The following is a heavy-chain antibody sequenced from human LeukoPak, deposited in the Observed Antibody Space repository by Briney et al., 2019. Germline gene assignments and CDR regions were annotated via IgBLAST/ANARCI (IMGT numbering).Heavy chain of an antibody. D-gene: IGHD2-15*01. Sequence: ASVKVSCKASGYTFTGYYMHWVRQAPGRGLEWMGWINPNSGGTNYAQKFQGRVTMTRDTSISTAYMELSRLRSDDTAVYYCAREHCSGGSCYHDYWGQGTLVTVSS. CDR3: AREHCSGGSCYHDY. J-gene: IGHJ4*02. V-gene: IGHV1-2*02. CDR1: GYTFTGYY. CDR2: INPNSGGT.